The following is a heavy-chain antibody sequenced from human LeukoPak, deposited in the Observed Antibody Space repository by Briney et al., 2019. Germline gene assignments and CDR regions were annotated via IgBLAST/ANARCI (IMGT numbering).Heavy chain of an antibody. J-gene: IGHJ4*02. V-gene: IGHV3-74*01. CDR3: AREAVAGTGFDY. D-gene: IGHD6-19*01. CDR2: INSDGSST. CDR1: GFTFSSYW. Sequence: PGGSLRLSCAASGFTFSSYWMHWVRHAPGKGLVWVSRINSDGSSTSYADSVKGRFTISRDNAKNTLYLQMNSLRAEDTAVYYCAREAVAGTGFDYWGQGTLVTVSS.